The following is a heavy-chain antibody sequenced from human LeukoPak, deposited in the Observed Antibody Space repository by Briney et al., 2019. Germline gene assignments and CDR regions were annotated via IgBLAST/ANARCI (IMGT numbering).Heavy chain of an antibody. CDR1: GFTFSSYA. CDR3: TTDDYYSNTPFDLDSFDF. Sequence: GGSLRLSCAASGFTFSSYAMNWVRQAPGKGLEWVSAISGSGGSTYYADSVKGRFTISRDNSKNTLYLQMNSLKTEDTAVYYCTTDDYYSNTPFDLDSFDFWGQGTMVTVSS. J-gene: IGHJ3*01. CDR2: ISGSGGST. D-gene: IGHD2-21*02. V-gene: IGHV3-23*01.